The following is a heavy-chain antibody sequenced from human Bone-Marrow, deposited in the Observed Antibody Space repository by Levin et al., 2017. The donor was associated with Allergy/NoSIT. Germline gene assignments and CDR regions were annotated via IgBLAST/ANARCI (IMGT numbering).Heavy chain of an antibody. CDR1: GGSISSSPYY. CDR3: ARLYDSSAHGLDV. CDR2: IYHSGRS. J-gene: IGHJ6*02. D-gene: IGHD3-22*01. Sequence: SETLSLTCTVSGGSISSSPYYWGWIRQPPGKGLECIGVIYHSGRSYYNPSLQSRVTISVDTPNNQFSLKFSSVTAAATAGYHCARLYDSSAHGLDVWGQGTTVTVSS. V-gene: IGHV4-39*07.